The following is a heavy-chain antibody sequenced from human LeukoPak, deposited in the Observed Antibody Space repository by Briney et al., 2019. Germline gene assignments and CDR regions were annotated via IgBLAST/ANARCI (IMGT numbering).Heavy chain of an antibody. CDR3: ARGWYQGY. D-gene: IGHD6-13*01. V-gene: IGHV3-30*03. CDR1: GFTFSSYG. J-gene: IGHJ4*02. CDR2: ISYDGSNK. Sequence: GGSLRLSCAASGFTFSSYGMHWVRQAPGKGLEWVAVISYDGSNKYYADSVKGRFTISRDNAKNSLYLQMNSLRAEDTAVYYCARGWYQGYWGQGTLVTVSS.